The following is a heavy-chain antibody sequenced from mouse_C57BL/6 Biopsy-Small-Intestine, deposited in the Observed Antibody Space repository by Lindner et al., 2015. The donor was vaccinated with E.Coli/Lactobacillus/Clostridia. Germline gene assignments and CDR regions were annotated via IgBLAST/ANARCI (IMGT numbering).Heavy chain of an antibody. J-gene: IGHJ3*01. CDR2: VNPRNGGT. Sequence: VQLQESGPEPVKPGASVKMSCKASGYTFTDYYMNWVKQSHGKSLEWIGRVNPRNGGTNYNQKFKGKATLTVDKSSSTAHMELRSLTSEDSAVYYCAGGAYWGQGTLVTVSA. CDR1: GYTFTDYY. V-gene: IGHV1-26*01. CDR3: AGGAY.